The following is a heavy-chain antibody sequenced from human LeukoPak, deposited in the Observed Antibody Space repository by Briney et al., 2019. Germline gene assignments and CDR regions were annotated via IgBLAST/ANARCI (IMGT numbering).Heavy chain of an antibody. CDR2: IIPIFGTA. D-gene: IGHD6-13*01. J-gene: IGHJ5*02. CDR3: AIGPQLVRWNWFDR. CDR1: GGTFSSYA. V-gene: IGHV1-69*13. Sequence: GASVKVSCKASGGTFSSYASSWVRQAPGQGLEWVGGIIPIFGTANYAQKFQGRVTITADESTSTAYMELSSQRSEDTAVYYCAIGPQLVRWNWFDRWGQATLVTVSS.